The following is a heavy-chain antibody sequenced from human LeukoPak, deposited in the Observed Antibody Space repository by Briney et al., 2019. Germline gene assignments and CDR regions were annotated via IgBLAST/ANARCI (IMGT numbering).Heavy chain of an antibody. J-gene: IGHJ4*02. CDR2: ISSSSSYI. V-gene: IGHV3-21*01. D-gene: IGHD4-17*01. CDR1: GFTFSSYS. CDR3: ARHQTTVTAYDD. Sequence: GGSLRLSCAASGFTFSSYSMNWVRQAPGKGPAWVSSISSSSSYIYYADSVKGRFTISRDNAKNSLYLQMNSLRAEDTAVYYCARHQTTVTAYDDWGQGTLVTVSS.